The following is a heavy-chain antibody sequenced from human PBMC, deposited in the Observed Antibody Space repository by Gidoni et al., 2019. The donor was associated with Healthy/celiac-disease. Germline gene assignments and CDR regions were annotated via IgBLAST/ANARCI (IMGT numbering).Heavy chain of an antibody. CDR3: ARADTAMVKGLDY. D-gene: IGHD5-18*01. CDR2: INPNSGGT. CDR1: GYTFTGDY. Sequence: QVQLVQSGAEVKKPGASVKVSCKASGYTFTGDYRHWVLQAHGQGLEWMGRINPNSGGTNYAQKFQGRVTMTRDTSISTAYMELSRLGSDDTAVYYCARADTAMVKGLDYWGQGTLVTVSS. V-gene: IGHV1-2*06. J-gene: IGHJ4*02.